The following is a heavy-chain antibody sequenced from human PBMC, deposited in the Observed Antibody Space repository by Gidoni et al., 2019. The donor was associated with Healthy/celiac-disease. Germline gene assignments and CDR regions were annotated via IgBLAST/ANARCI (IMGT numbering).Heavy chain of an antibody. D-gene: IGHD3-10*01. V-gene: IGHV3-53*02. CDR3: ARAGYYGSGSLFDAFDI. CDR2: IYSGGST. CDR1: GFTVSSNY. J-gene: IGHJ3*02. Sequence: EVQLVETGGGLIQPGGSLRLSCAASGFTVSSNYMSWVRQAPGKGLEWVSVIYSGGSTYYADSVKGRFTISRDNSKNTLYLQMNSLRAEDTAVYYCARAGYYGSGSLFDAFDIWGQGTMVTVSS.